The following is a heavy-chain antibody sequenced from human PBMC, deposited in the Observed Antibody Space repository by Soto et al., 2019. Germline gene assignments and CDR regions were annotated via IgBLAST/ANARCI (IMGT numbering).Heavy chain of an antibody. CDR1: GFTLSTYG. CDR3: ARPLEQWQLGFGMDV. Sequence: GGSLRLSCAASGFTLSTYGMHWVRQAPGKGLEWVAVVWYDGSKKYYADSVKGRFTVSRDNSKNTLYLQMNSLRAEDTAVYYCARPLEQWQLGFGMDVWGQGSPVTVSS. CDR2: VWYDGSKK. D-gene: IGHD6-19*01. J-gene: IGHJ6*01. V-gene: IGHV3-33*01.